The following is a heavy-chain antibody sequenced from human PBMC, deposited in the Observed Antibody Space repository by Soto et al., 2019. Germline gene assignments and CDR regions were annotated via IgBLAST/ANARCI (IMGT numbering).Heavy chain of an antibody. CDR3: ARLSSIDSSGYYLDY. J-gene: IGHJ4*02. Sequence: SETLSLTCTVSGGSISSGDYYWSWIRQHPGKGLEWIGYIYYSGSTHYSSSLKSRVTMSIDTSKNQFPLKLTSVTAADTAVYYCARLSSIDSSGYYLDYWGQGTLVTVS. CDR1: GGSISSGDYY. D-gene: IGHD3-22*01. CDR2: IYYSGST. V-gene: IGHV4-31*03.